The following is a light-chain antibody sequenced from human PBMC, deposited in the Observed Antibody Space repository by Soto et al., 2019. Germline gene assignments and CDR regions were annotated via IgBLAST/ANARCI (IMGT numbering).Light chain of an antibody. J-gene: IGLJ2*01. CDR3: AAWDDSLNGHVV. V-gene: IGLV1-44*01. CDR2: SNN. CDR1: SSNIGSNT. Sequence: QSVLTQPPSASGTPGQRVTISCSGSSSNIGSNTVNWYQQLPGTAPKLLIYSNNQRPSGVPDRFSGSKSGTSASLAISGFKSEDEADYYCAAWDDSLNGHVVFGGGTKVTVL.